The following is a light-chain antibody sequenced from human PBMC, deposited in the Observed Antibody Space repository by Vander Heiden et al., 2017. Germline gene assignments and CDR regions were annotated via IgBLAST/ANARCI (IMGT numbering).Light chain of an antibody. CDR1: QSVLYSSNNKNY. CDR2: WAS. Sequence: DIVMTQSPDSLAVSLGDRATINCQSSQSVLYSSNNKNYLAWYQQKPGQPPKLLLYWASTRESGVPDRFSGSGSGTDFTLTISSLQAEDVAVYYCQQYYSTPQTFGQGTKVEIK. J-gene: IGKJ1*01. CDR3: QQYYSTPQT. V-gene: IGKV4-1*01.